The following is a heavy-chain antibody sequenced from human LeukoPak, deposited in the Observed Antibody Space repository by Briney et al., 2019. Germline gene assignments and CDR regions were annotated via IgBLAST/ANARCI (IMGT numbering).Heavy chain of an antibody. CDR1: GGTFSSYA. D-gene: IGHD6-6*01. Sequence: GASVKVSCKASGGTFSSYAISWVRQAPGQGLEWMGGIIPIFGTANYAQKFQGRVTITADKSTSTAYMELSSLRSEDTAVYYCARARKSIAARSFFDYWGQGTLVTVSS. CDR3: ARARKSIAARSFFDY. CDR2: IIPIFGTA. J-gene: IGHJ4*02. V-gene: IGHV1-69*06.